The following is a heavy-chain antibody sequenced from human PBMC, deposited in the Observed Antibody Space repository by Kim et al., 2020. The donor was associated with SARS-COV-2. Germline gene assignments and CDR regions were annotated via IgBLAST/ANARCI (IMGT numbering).Heavy chain of an antibody. V-gene: IGHV3-23*01. CDR3: AKYGMDV. J-gene: IGHJ6*02. CDR2: SGDTT. Sequence: SGDTTYYTDSVKGRFTISRDNYKNTLYLQMNSLRAEDTALYYCAKYGMDVWGQGTTVTVSS.